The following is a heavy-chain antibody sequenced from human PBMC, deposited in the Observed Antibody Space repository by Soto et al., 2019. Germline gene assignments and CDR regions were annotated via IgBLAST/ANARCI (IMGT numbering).Heavy chain of an antibody. CDR3: ARRAETNGWNGFGADKYYFDF. D-gene: IGHD1-1*01. V-gene: IGHV1-8*01. J-gene: IGHJ4*02. Sequence: ASVKVSCKASGYTFTSYDIYWVRQATGQGLEWMGWMNPNTGNSGYAQKFQGRVTMTSDTSISTAHMELSSLRSDDTAVYYCARRAETNGWNGFGADKYYFDFWGQETLVTVSS. CDR2: MNPNTGNS. CDR1: GYTFTSYD.